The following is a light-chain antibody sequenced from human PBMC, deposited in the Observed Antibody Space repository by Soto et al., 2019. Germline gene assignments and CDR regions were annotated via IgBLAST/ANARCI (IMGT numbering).Light chain of an antibody. CDR2: AAS. V-gene: IGKV3-20*01. J-gene: IGKJ1*01. CDR1: QSVSSNY. Sequence: IVLTHAQGTLPLSPWKVATLSFSTSQSVSSNYLAWYQQKPGQAPRLLIYAASSRATGIPDRFSGGGSGTDFTLTISRLEPEDFAVYYCQQCGSSPWTFGQGTKVDIK. CDR3: QQCGSSPWT.